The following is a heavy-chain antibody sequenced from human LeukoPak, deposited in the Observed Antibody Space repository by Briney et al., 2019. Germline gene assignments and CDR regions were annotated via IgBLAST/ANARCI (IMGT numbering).Heavy chain of an antibody. Sequence: GGSLRLSCAASGFSFSNYAMSWVRQAPGKGLEWVSGIRGSGGSTYYAGSVKGRLTISRDNSKNALYLQMHSRRADDTVVYCCAKVGIKISLMVVVFTTADDWSFDLWGRGPLVTVSS. J-gene: IGHJ2*01. CDR2: IRGSGGST. V-gene: IGHV3-23*01. D-gene: IGHD3-22*01. CDR3: AKVGIKISLMVVVFTTADDWSFDL. CDR1: GFSFSNYA.